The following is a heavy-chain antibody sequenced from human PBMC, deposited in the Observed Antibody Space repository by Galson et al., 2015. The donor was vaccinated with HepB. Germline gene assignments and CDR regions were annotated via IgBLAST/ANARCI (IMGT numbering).Heavy chain of an antibody. CDR1: GFTFSSHS. CDR3: ARRPSITGWYFYYMDV. J-gene: IGHJ6*03. D-gene: IGHD3-10*01. Sequence: SLRLSCAASGFTFSSHSMYWVRQAPGKGLEWVSFISSSSSYISYAASLKGRFTISRDNAKRSLYLQMNSLRAEDTAVYYCARRPSITGWYFYYMDVWGKGTTVTVSS. V-gene: IGHV3-21*01. CDR2: ISSSSSYI.